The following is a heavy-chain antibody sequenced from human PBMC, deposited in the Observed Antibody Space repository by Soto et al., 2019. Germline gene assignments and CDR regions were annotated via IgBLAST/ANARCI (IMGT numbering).Heavy chain of an antibody. CDR3: ARMETFGSLNWLDP. Sequence: ASVKVSCKASGYSFTNNDVTWVRQATGQGLEWMGWMNPGSGDTGYAQKFQGRVTMTRDISIATAYMELSGLRSDDTAIYYCARMETFGSLNWLDPWGQGTMVTVYS. V-gene: IGHV1-8*01. D-gene: IGHD3-16*01. CDR1: GYSFTNND. CDR2: MNPGSGDT. J-gene: IGHJ5*02.